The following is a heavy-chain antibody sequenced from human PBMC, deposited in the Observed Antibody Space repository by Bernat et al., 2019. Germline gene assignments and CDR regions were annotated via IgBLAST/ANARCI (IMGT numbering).Heavy chain of an antibody. CDR2: ISSSSSYI. Sequence: EVQLVESGGGLVKPGGSLRLSCAASGFTFSSYSMNWVRQAPGKGLEWVSSISSSSSYIYYADSVKGRFTISRDNAKNSLYLQMNSLRAEDTAVYYCARGRISGSDEDYWGQGTMVTVSS. J-gene: IGHJ4*01. V-gene: IGHV3-21*01. D-gene: IGHD1-26*01. CDR1: GFTFSSYS. CDR3: ARGRISGSDEDY.